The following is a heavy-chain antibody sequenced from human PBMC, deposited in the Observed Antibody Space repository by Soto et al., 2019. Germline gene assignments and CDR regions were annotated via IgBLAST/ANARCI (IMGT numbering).Heavy chain of an antibody. J-gene: IGHJ4*02. V-gene: IGHV3-15*07. Sequence: EVQLVESGGGLVKPGGSLRLSCAGSGFTFTHAWMTWVRQAPGKGLEWVARIKSKVDGGTADYAAPVKDRFTISRDDSKNTMYLQMNSLTTEDTAVYYCNTVYTVITPGLDYWGQGTLVTVSS. D-gene: IGHD4-17*01. CDR3: NTVYTVITPGLDY. CDR2: IKSKVDGGTA. CDR1: GFTFTHAW.